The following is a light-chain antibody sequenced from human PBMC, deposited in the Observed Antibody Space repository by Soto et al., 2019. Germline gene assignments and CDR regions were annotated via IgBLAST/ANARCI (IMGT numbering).Light chain of an antibody. CDR3: SSFTSSITLV. V-gene: IGLV2-18*02. J-gene: IGLJ2*01. CDR1: SSDVGSYNR. Sequence: QSALTQPPSVSGSPGQSVTISCTGTSSDVGSYNRVSWYQKHPGTAPKLMIYEVTNRPSGVPDRFSGSKSGNKASLTISGLQAEDEADYYCSSFTSSITLVFGGGTKLTVL. CDR2: EVT.